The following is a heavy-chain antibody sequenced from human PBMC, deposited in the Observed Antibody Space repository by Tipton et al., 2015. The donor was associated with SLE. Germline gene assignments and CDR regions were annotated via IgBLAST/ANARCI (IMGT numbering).Heavy chain of an antibody. J-gene: IGHJ6*02. Sequence: SLRLSCQGSGFTFSSCVMTWVRQAPGKGLEWVSTVSGSGGDTYYADSVKGRFTISRDNSKNTLYLQMNGLRADDTALYYCARGNGWYEDDDMDVWGQGTTVIVSS. CDR1: GFTFSSCV. CDR3: ARGNGWYEDDDMDV. D-gene: IGHD6-19*01. CDR2: VSGSGGDT. V-gene: IGHV3-23*01.